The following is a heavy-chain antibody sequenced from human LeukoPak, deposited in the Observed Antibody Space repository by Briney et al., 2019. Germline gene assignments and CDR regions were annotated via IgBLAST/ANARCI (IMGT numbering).Heavy chain of an antibody. J-gene: IGHJ3*02. CDR3: ARVEQVCGGDCNDAFDI. Sequence: SETLSLTCTVSGDSISSYYWSWIRQPPGKGLEWIGYIYYSGSTNYNPSLKSRVTISVDTSKNQFSLKLSSVTAADTAVYYCARVEQVCGGDCNDAFDIWGQGTMVTVSS. D-gene: IGHD2-21*02. CDR2: IYYSGST. V-gene: IGHV4-59*01. CDR1: GDSISSYY.